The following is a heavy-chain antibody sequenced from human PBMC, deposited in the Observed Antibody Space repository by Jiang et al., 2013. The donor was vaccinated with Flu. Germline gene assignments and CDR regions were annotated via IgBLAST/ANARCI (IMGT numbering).Heavy chain of an antibody. CDR3: ARQGFYDSSGSTYWFDP. D-gene: IGHD3-22*01. CDR2: INHSGST. CDR1: GGSISSSSYY. V-gene: IGHV4-39*01. J-gene: IGHJ5*02. Sequence: KPSETLSLTCTVSGGSISSSSYYWSWIRQPPGKGLEWIGEINHSGSTNYNPSLKSRVTISIDASRNQFSLKLSSVTAADTAVYYCARQGFYDSSGSTYWFDPWGQGTLVTVSS.